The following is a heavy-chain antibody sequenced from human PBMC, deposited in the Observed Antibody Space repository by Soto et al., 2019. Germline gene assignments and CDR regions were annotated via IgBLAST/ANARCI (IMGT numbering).Heavy chain of an antibody. V-gene: IGHV3-30-3*01. J-gene: IGHJ6*02. Sequence: TGGSLRLSCAASGFTFNYYPMHWVRQAPGKGLEWVAVVSFDGSNKYYADSVKGRFTISRDNSKNTLYLQMNSLRAEDTAVYYCAKDRAIRLGELSLWGGGYGMDVWGQGTTVTVSS. CDR3: AKDRAIRLGELSLWGGGYGMDV. CDR1: GFTFNYYP. D-gene: IGHD3-16*02. CDR2: VSFDGSNK.